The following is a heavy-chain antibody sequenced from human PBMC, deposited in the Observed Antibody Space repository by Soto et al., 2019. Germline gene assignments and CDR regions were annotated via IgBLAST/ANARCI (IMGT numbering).Heavy chain of an antibody. D-gene: IGHD6-13*01. CDR1: GGTLSRSA. CDR2: IIPIFGPA. J-gene: IGHJ4*02. V-gene: IGHV1-69*01. CDR3: GTGSSWTKVES. Sequence: QVQLVQSGAEVKKPGSSVKVSCKASGGTLSRSAISWVRQAPGQGLEWMGGIIPIFGPAIYAQKFRGRVSIIADESTRTAYMAMSSLRSEATAVYYCGTGSSWTKVESWGQGTLVTVSS.